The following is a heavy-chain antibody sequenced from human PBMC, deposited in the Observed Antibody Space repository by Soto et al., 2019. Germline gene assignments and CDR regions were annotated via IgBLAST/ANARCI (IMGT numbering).Heavy chain of an antibody. CDR2: ISAYNGNT. CDR3: ARVRMRQLLTRAQNWFDP. J-gene: IGHJ5*02. D-gene: IGHD6-13*01. V-gene: IGHV1-18*01. Sequence: ASVKVSCKASGYTFTSYGISWVRQAPGQGLEWMGWISAYNGNTNYAQKLQGRVTMTTDTSTSTAYMELRSLRSDDTAVYYCARVRMRQLLTRAQNWFDPWGQGTLVTVSS. CDR1: GYTFTSYG.